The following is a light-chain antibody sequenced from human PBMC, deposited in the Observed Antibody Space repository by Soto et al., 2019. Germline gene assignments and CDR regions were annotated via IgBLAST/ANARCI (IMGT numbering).Light chain of an antibody. J-gene: IGLJ1*01. CDR2: GDR. CDR3: QVWESRSEYV. Sequence: SYELSQPPSVSVAPGQTARITCGGDKIGDKSVHWYQQKPGRAPAVVVYGDRDRPSGIPERFSGSNSGNTATLAISRVEAGDEADYYCQVWESRSEYVFGTGTKVTAL. V-gene: IGLV3-21*02. CDR1: KIGDKS.